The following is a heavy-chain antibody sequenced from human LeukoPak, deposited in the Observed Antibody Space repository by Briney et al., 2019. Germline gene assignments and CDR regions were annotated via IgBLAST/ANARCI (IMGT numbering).Heavy chain of an antibody. CDR2: MSPNSGKT. Sequence: ASVKVSCKTSGYSFTNYDINWVRQATGQGLEWMGWMSPNSGKTGYAQKFQGRVTMTKNTSMSTAYMELRSLRSDDTAVYYCARVPGIAAAGHDYWGQGTLVTVSS. J-gene: IGHJ4*02. CDR3: ARVPGIAAAGHDY. CDR1: GYSFTNYD. V-gene: IGHV1-8*01. D-gene: IGHD6-13*01.